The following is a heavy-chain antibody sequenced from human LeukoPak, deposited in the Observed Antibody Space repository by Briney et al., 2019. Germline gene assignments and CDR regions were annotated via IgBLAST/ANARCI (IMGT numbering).Heavy chain of an antibody. Sequence: PSETLSLTCTVSGGSISSSSYYWCWIRQPPGKGLEWIGSIYYSGSTYYNPSLKSRVTISVDTSKNQFSLKLSSVTAADTAVYYCASRADCSSTSCPYYYYYYGMDVWGQGTTVTVSS. V-gene: IGHV4-39*01. J-gene: IGHJ6*02. CDR2: IYYSGST. CDR3: ASRADCSSTSCPYYYYYYGMDV. D-gene: IGHD2-2*01. CDR1: GGSISSSSYY.